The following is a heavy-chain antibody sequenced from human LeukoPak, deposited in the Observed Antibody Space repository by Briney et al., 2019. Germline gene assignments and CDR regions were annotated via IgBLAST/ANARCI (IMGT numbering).Heavy chain of an antibody. CDR1: GYTFTRYD. CDR2: MNPNSGNT. CDR3: ARGHEKRQYYDYVWGSYRYGNYYFDY. Sequence: ASVKVSFKASGYTFTRYDINWVRQATGQGLEWMGWMNPNSGNTGYAQKFQGRVTMTRNTSISTAYMELSSLRSEDTAVYYCARGHEKRQYYDYVWGSYRYGNYYFDYWGQGTLVTASS. J-gene: IGHJ4*02. D-gene: IGHD3-16*02. V-gene: IGHV1-8*01.